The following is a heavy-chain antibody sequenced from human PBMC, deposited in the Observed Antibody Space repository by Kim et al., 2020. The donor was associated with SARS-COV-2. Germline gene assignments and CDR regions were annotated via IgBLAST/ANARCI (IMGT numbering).Heavy chain of an antibody. CDR3: ARGGEQLVS. Sequence: GGSLRLSCAASGFIFHTYGMHWVRQAPGKGLEWVAIVWHDGSNKYYADSVKGRFTISRDNSRNRVDLQLKTLRAEDTAVYYCARGGEQLVSWGQGTLVTV. D-gene: IGHD6-6*01. J-gene: IGHJ4*02. CDR1: GFIFHTYG. CDR2: VWHDGSNK. V-gene: IGHV3-33*01.